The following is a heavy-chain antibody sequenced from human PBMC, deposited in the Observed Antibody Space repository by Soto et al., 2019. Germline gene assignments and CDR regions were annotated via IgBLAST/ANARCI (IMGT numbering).Heavy chain of an antibody. CDR1: GYTFTTQG. CDR3: ARVSELQGFSTHRWFDP. D-gene: IGHD3-10*01. V-gene: IGHV1-18*01. Sequence: QVQLVQSGGEVKKPGASVNVSCKASGYTFTTQGISWVRQTPGQGLEWMGWISGYTRDTNYAQKFQGRVTMTTVTSTTTAYMQLRSLRSDDTAVYYCARVSELQGFSTHRWFDPWGQGTLVTVSS. J-gene: IGHJ5*02. CDR2: ISGYTRDT.